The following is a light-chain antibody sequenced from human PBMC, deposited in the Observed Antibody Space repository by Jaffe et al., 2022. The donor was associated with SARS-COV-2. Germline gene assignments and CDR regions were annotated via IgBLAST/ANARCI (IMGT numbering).Light chain of an antibody. V-gene: IGLV6-57*02. CDR1: SGSIASNF. Sequence: NFMLTQPHSVSESPGKTVTISCTGSSGSIASNFVQWYQHRPGSAPTAMIYEDNRRPSGVPDRFSGSIDSSSNSASLTISGLQTEDEADYYCQSYDNNIWVFGGGTKLTVL. J-gene: IGLJ3*02. CDR3: QSYDNNIWV. CDR2: EDN.